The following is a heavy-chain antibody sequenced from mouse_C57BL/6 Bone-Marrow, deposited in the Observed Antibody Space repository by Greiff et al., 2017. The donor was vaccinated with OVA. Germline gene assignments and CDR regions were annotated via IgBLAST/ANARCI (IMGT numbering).Heavy chain of an antibody. J-gene: IGHJ1*03. D-gene: IGHD2-3*01. CDR2: IYPGSGST. CDR1: GYTFTSYW. Sequence: QVQLQQPGAELVKPGASVKMSCKASGYTFTSYWITWVKQRPGQGLEWIGDIYPGSGSTNYNEKFKSKATLTVDTSSSTAYMQLSSLTSEDSAVYYGARWDGYYVHWYFDVWGTGTTVTVSS. V-gene: IGHV1-55*01. CDR3: ARWDGYYVHWYFDV.